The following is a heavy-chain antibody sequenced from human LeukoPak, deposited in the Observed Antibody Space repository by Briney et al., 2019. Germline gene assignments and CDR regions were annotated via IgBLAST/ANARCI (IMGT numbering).Heavy chain of an antibody. Sequence: SETLSLTCTVSGGSVSSYFWSWIRQPPGKGLEWIGYSFYSGSTNYNPSLKGRVTISVDTSKNQFSLKLTSVTAADTAVYYCARATSTAWFDYWGQGTLVTVSS. D-gene: IGHD2-21*02. CDR3: ARATSTAWFDY. J-gene: IGHJ4*02. CDR2: SFYSGST. V-gene: IGHV4-59*02. CDR1: GGSVSSYF.